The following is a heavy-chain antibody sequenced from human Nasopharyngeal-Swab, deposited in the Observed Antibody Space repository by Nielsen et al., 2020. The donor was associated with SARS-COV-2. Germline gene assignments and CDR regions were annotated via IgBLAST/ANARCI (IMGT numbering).Heavy chain of an antibody. D-gene: IGHD3-22*01. CDR1: GGTFSSYA. CDR3: ASQGGGDYYDSRRYYNYVMDV. V-gene: IGHV1-69*04. Sequence: SVKVSCKASGGTFSSYAISWVRQAPGQRLEWMGRIIPIFGIANYAQKLQGRVTITADKSTSTAYMGLSSLRSEDTAVYYCASQGGGDYYDSRRYYNYVMDVWGQGTTVTVSS. CDR2: IIPIFGIA. J-gene: IGHJ6*02.